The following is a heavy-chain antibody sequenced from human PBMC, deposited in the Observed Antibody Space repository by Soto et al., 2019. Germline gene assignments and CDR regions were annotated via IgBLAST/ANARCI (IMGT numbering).Heavy chain of an antibody. V-gene: IGHV1-3*01. CDR3: ARDRVVVVAATFVNWLDP. CDR1: GYTFTSYS. Sequence: ASVKVSCKASGYTFTSYSMHWVRQAPGQRLEWMGWINAGNGNTKYSQKFQGRVTITRDTSASTAYMELSSLRSEDTAVYYCARDRVVVVAATFVNWLDPWGQGTLVTVSS. D-gene: IGHD2-15*01. CDR2: INAGNGNT. J-gene: IGHJ5*02.